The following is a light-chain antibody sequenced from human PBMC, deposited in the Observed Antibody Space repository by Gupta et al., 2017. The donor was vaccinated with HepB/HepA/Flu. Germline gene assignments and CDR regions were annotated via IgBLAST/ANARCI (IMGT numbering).Light chain of an antibody. J-gene: IGLJ3*02. CDR3: ATRETRLRGV. V-gene: IGLV1-51*02. CDR1: SSDLGSHS. CDR2: RND. Sequence: SVLTQPPSVSAAPGQKVTIFCSGNSSDLGSHSVSWYQHLPGTAPKLLIYRNDQRYSGIPYRFSASKSDTSATLDIIDLQTEDEADYYCATRETRLRGVFGGGTHLTV.